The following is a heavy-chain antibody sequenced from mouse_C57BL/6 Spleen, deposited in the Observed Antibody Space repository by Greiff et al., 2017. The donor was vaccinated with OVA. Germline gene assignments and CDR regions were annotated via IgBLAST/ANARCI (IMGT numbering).Heavy chain of an antibody. CDR2: IDPSDSYT. CDR1: GYTFTSYW. D-gene: IGHD1-1*01. J-gene: IGHJ3*01. CDR3: ARNYGSSYLAWFAY. V-gene: IGHV1-50*01. Sequence: QVQLKQPGAELVKPGASVKLSCKASGYTFTSYWMQWVKQRPGQGLEWIGEIDPSDSYTNYNQKFKGKATLTVDTSSSTAYMQLSSLTSEDSAVYYCARNYGSSYLAWFAYWGQGTLVTVSA.